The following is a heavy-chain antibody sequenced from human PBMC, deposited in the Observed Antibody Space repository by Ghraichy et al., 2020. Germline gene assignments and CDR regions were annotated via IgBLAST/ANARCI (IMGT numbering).Heavy chain of an antibody. D-gene: IGHD3-10*01. J-gene: IGHJ4*02. CDR1: GGSISSSSYY. V-gene: IGHV4-39*07. CDR2: IYYSGST. Sequence: SETLSLTCTVSGGSISSSSYYWGWIRQPPGKGLEWIGSIYYSGSTYYNPSLKSRVTISVDTSKNQFSLKLSSVTAADTAVYYCAIRGADSAFFDYWGQGTLVTVSS. CDR3: AIRGADSAFFDY.